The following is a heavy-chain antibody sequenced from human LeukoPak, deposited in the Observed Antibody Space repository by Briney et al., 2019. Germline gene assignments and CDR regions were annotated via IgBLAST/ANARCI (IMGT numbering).Heavy chain of an antibody. Sequence: ASETLSLTCTVSGGSISSYYWSWIRQPPGKGLEWIGYIYYSGSTNYNPSLKSRVTISVDTSKNQFSLKLSSVTAADTAVYYCARGVGAIRFDYWGQGTLVTVSS. CDR2: IYYSGST. J-gene: IGHJ4*02. CDR1: GGSISSYY. D-gene: IGHD1-26*01. V-gene: IGHV4-59*08. CDR3: ARGVGAIRFDY.